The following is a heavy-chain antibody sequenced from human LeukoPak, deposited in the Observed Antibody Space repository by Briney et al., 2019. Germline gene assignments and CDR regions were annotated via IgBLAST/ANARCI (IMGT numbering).Heavy chain of an antibody. CDR3: ARGGSGGVCNY. Sequence: ASVTVSFKASGYTFTSYGISWVRQAPGQGREWMGWISAYNGNTNYAQKFQGRVTMTTDTSTSTAYMELRSLRSDDTAVYYCARGGSGGVCNYWGQGTLVTVSS. J-gene: IGHJ4*02. CDR1: GYTFTSYG. V-gene: IGHV1-18*01. D-gene: IGHD3-10*01. CDR2: ISAYNGNT.